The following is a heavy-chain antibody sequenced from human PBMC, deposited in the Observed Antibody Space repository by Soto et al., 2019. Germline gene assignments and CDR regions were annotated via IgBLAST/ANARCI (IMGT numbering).Heavy chain of an antibody. J-gene: IGHJ6*02. Sequence: GGSLRLSCAASGFTFSSYAMSWVRQAPGKGLEWVSAISGSGGSTYYADSVKGRFTISRDNSKNTLYLQMNSLRAEDTAVYYCAKDPNYDFWSGYYGAYYYYGMDVWGQGTTVTVSS. D-gene: IGHD3-3*01. CDR2: ISGSGGST. CDR1: GFTFSSYA. V-gene: IGHV3-23*01. CDR3: AKDPNYDFWSGYYGAYYYYGMDV.